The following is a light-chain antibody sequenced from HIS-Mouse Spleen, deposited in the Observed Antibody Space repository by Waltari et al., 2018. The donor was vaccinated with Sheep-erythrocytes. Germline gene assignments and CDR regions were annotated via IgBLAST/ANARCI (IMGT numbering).Light chain of an antibody. Sequence: SYELTQPPSVSVSPGQTASITCSGDKLGDKYASWYQQKPGQSPVLVIYQDSKRPSGTPERFSGSNSGNTATLTISGTQAMDEADYYCQAWDSSTYVFGTGTKVTVL. CDR2: QDS. J-gene: IGLJ1*01. CDR1: KLGDKY. CDR3: QAWDSSTYV. V-gene: IGLV3-1*01.